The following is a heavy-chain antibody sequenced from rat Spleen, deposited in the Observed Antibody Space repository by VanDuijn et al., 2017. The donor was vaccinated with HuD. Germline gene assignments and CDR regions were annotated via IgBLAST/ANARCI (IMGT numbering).Heavy chain of an antibody. D-gene: IGHD1-11*01. CDR1: GYSITSSYR. V-gene: IGHV3-3*01. CDR2: INSAGST. CDR3: AVNYGGYSPLFDY. Sequence: EVQLQESGPGLVKPSQSLSLTCSVTGYSITSSYRWNWIRKFPGNKLEWMGYINSAGSTNYNPSLKSRISITIDTSKNQFFLQVNSVTTEDTATYYCAVNYGGYSPLFDYWGQGVMVTVSS. J-gene: IGHJ2*01.